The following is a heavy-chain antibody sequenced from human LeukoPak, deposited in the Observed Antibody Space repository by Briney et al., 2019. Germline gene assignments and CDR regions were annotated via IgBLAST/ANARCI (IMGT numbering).Heavy chain of an antibody. J-gene: IGHJ6*03. Sequence: SETLSLTCAVYGGSFSGYYWSWIRQPPGKGLEWIGEINHSGSTNYNPSLKSRVTISVDTSKNQFSLKLSSVTAADTAVYYCARRPSMVRGVTVRYYYYYYMDVWGKGTTVTISS. CDR3: ARRPSMVRGVTVRYYYYYYMDV. CDR1: GGSFSGYY. D-gene: IGHD3-10*01. V-gene: IGHV4-34*01. CDR2: INHSGST.